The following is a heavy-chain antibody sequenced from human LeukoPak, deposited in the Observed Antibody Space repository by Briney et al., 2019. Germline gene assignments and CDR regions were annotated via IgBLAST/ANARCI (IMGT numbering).Heavy chain of an antibody. Sequence: GESLKISFKGSGYSFTNYWIAWVRQGPGKGVEWMGIIYPTDSDARYSPSFQGQVTISVDKSISTAYLQWSSLKASDTAMYYCARHPCTSTTCYSVHAIDIWGQGTMVTVSS. V-gene: IGHV5-51*01. D-gene: IGHD2-2*02. CDR2: IYPTDSDA. CDR3: ARHPCTSTTCYSVHAIDI. CDR1: GYSFTNYW. J-gene: IGHJ3*02.